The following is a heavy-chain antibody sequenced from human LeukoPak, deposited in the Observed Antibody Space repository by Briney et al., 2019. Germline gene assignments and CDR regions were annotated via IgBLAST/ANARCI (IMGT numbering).Heavy chain of an antibody. D-gene: IGHD3-22*01. CDR2: ISSSSSTI. J-gene: IGHJ4*02. Sequence: GGSLRLSCAASGFTFSSYSMNWVRQAPGKGLEWVSYISSSSSTIYYADSVKGRFTISRDNAKNSLYLQMNSLRAEDTAVYYCARRPDSSGYYSDFWGQGTLVTVSS. CDR3: ARRPDSSGYYSDF. V-gene: IGHV3-48*01. CDR1: GFTFSSYS.